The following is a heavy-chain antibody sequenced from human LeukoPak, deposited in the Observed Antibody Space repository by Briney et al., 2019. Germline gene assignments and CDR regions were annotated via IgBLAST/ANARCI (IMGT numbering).Heavy chain of an antibody. CDR3: ARHFTYYYDSSGYPRDAFDV. J-gene: IGHJ3*01. V-gene: IGHV4-59*08. D-gene: IGHD3-22*01. Sequence: SETLSLTCTVSGDSISTYYCSWIRQPPGKGLVWIGYIYYIGSTNYNPSLKSRVTISLDMSKNQFSLKLSSVTAADSALYYCARHFTYYYDSSGYPRDAFDVWGQRTMVTVSS. CDR1: GDSISTYY. CDR2: IYYIGST.